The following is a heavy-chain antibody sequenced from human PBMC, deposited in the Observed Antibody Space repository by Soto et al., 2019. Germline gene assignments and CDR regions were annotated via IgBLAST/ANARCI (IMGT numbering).Heavy chain of an antibody. CDR3: ARHGTGITVGATTRDYYYGMDV. D-gene: IGHD1-26*01. CDR1: GYSFTSYW. Sequence: LGESLKISCKGSGYSFTSYWIGWVRQMPGKGLEWMGIIYPGDSDTRYSPSFQGQVTISADKSISTAYLQWSSLKASDTAMYYCARHGTGITVGATTRDYYYGMDVWGQGTTVTVSS. CDR2: IYPGDSDT. V-gene: IGHV5-51*01. J-gene: IGHJ6*02.